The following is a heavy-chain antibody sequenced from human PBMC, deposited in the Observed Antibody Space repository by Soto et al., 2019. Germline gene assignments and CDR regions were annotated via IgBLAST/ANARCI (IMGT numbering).Heavy chain of an antibody. D-gene: IGHD2-15*01. J-gene: IGHJ6*02. CDR2: IYPGDSDT. V-gene: IGHV5-51*01. CDR1: GYSFTSYW. Sequence: PGESLKISCKGSGYSFTSYWIGWVRQMPGKGLEWMGIIYPGDSDTRYSPSFQGQVTISADKSISTAYLQWSSLKASDTAMYYCARREYCSGGSCYSSMDVWGQGTTVTVSS. CDR3: ARREYCSGGSCYSSMDV.